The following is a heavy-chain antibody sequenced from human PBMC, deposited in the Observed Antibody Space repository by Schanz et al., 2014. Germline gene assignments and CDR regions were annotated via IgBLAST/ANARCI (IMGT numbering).Heavy chain of an antibody. V-gene: IGHV3-74*01. CDR3: ARDSGPYYDKSMDV. Sequence: EVQLVESGGGAVRPGGSLRLSCAASGFTLSSYWMHWVRQVPGKGLEWVSCTNGDGTNAKYADSVKGRFTISRDNAKNTVYLQMNRLRAEDTAVYYCARDSGPYYDKSMDVWGQGTTVAVSS. CDR2: TNGDGTNA. D-gene: IGHD3-9*01. CDR1: GFTLSSYW. J-gene: IGHJ6*02.